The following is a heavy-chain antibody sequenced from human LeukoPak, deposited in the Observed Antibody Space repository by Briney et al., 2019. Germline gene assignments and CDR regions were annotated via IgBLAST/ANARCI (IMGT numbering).Heavy chain of an antibody. J-gene: IGHJ6*02. CDR3: ARDLQGYCSGGSCFYYYYGMDV. D-gene: IGHD2-15*01. CDR2: IYSGGST. CDR1: GFTVSSNY. V-gene: IGHV3-53*01. Sequence: GGSLRLSCAASGFTVSSNYMSWVRQAPGKGLEWVSVIYSGGSTYYADSVKGRFTISRDNSKNTLYLQMNSLRAEDTAVYYCARDLQGYCSGGSCFYYYYGMDVWGQGTTVTVSS.